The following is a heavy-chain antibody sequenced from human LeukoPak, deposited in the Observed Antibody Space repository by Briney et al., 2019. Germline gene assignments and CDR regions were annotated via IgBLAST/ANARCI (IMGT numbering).Heavy chain of an antibody. CDR3: SRGGIQVSGIDEFDY. D-gene: IGHD6-19*01. CDR2: IGIRGDT. V-gene: IGHV3-13*01. CDR1: GFNFIDYD. Sequence: GGSLRLSCVASGFNFIDYDMHWVRQVVGKGLEWVAAIGIRGDTHYLGSVKGRFTISTENGESSLYLQMTSLRAKDSAVYYCSRGGIQVSGIDEFDYWGQGTLVTVSS. J-gene: IGHJ4*02.